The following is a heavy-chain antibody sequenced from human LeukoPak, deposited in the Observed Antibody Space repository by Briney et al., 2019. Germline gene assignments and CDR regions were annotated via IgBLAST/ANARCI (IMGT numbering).Heavy chain of an antibody. CDR2: INPNSGRT. V-gene: IGHV1-2*02. J-gene: IGHJ5*02. CDR1: GYSFTGYY. CDR3: ARSSDNWFDP. D-gene: IGHD1-26*01. Sequence: ASVKVSCKASGYSFTGYYMHWARQAPGQGLEWMGWINPNSGRTNYAQKFQGRVTMTRDTSISTAYMDLSSLRFDDTAVYYCARSSDNWFDPWGQGTLVTVSS.